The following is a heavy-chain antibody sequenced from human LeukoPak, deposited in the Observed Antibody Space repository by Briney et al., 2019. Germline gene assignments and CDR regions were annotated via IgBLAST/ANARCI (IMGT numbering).Heavy chain of an antibody. CDR1: GGSISSYY. CDR3: ARNTAMEYYYMVV. D-gene: IGHD5-18*01. Sequence: SETLSLTCTVSGGSISSYYWSWIRQPPGKGLEWIGYIYYSGSTNYNPSLKSRVTISVDTSKNQFSLKLSSVTAADTAVYYCARNTAMEYYYMVVWGKGTTVTVSS. CDR2: IYYSGST. J-gene: IGHJ6*03. V-gene: IGHV4-59*01.